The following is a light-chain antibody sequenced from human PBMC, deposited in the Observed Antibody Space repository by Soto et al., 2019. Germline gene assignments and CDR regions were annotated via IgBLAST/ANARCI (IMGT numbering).Light chain of an antibody. CDR3: QQYNSYPS. J-gene: IGKJ4*01. CDR1: QSISSW. Sequence: DIQLTQSPSTLSASVGDRVTITCRASQSISSWLAWYQPKPGKAPKLLIYKASSLESGVPSRLSVSGSGTEFTLPIRSLQPDDFATYYCQQYNSYPSFGGGTKVDIK. V-gene: IGKV1-5*03. CDR2: KAS.